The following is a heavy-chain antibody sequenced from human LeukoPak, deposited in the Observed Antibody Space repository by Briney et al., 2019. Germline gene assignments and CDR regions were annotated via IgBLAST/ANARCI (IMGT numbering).Heavy chain of an antibody. D-gene: IGHD3-16*01. CDR1: GGSISSYY. J-gene: IGHJ4*02. CDR2: IYYSGST. Sequence: PSETLSLTCTVSGGSISSYYWSWIRQPPGKGLEWIGYIYYSGSTNYNPSLKGRVTISVDTSKNQFSLKLSSVTAADTAVYYCARGAVSTAEYDYWGQGTLVTVSS. CDR3: ARGAVSTAEYDY. V-gene: IGHV4-59*01.